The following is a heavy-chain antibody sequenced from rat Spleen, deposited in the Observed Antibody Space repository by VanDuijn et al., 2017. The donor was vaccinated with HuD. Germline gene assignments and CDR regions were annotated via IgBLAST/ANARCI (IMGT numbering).Heavy chain of an antibody. V-gene: IGHV5-19*01. Sequence: EVQLVESGGGLVRPGRSLKLSCAASGFTFSDYAMNWIRQAPTKGLEWVASISPTGGSTHYRDSVKGRFTISRDNAKNTLYLQMDSLRSEDTATYYCATDMNYYSTYPFYVMGAWGQGASVTVSS. J-gene: IGHJ4*01. CDR3: ATDMNYYSTYPFYVMGA. D-gene: IGHD1-2*01. CDR1: GFTFSDYA. CDR2: ISPTGGST.